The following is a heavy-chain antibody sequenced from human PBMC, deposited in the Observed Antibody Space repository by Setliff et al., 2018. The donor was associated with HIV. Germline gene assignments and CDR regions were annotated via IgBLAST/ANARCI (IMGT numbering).Heavy chain of an antibody. V-gene: IGHV4-39*01. J-gene: IGHJ6*03. CDR2: IYYSGNA. CDR3: ATRNTLRYFEWLNYYYYYMDF. Sequence: SETLSLTCTVSGGSISGSNYYWGWIRQPPGKGLEWIVSIYYSGNAYYNPSLKSRVTISVDTSENQFSLKLSSVTAADTAVYYCATRNTLRYFEWLNYYYYYMDFWGKGTTVTVSS. D-gene: IGHD3-9*01. CDR1: GGSISGSNYY.